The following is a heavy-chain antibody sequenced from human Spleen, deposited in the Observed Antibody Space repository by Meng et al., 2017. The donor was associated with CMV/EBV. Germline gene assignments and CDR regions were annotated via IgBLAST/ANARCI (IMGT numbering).Heavy chain of an antibody. D-gene: IGHD1-26*01. CDR3: ARDLVRATLAYAFDI. CDR1: GFTFSDYY. Sequence: GGSLRLSCAASGFTFSDYYMNWVRQAPGKGLEWVSSISSSSTIYYADSVKGRFTISRDNAKNSLYLQMNSLRAEDTAVYYCARDLVRATLAYAFDIWGQGTMVTVSS. J-gene: IGHJ3*02. V-gene: IGHV3-69-1*01. CDR2: ISSSSTI.